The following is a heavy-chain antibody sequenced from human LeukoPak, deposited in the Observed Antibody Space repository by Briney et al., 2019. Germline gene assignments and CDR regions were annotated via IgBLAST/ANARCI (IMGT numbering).Heavy chain of an antibody. J-gene: IGHJ6*02. CDR1: GFTVSSNY. D-gene: IGHD1-14*01. V-gene: IGHV3-53*01. CDR2: IYSGGST. CDR3: ARGIYYYYGMDV. Sequence: GGSLRLSCAASGFTVSSNYMSWVRQAPGKGLEWVSVIYSGGSTYYADSVKGRFTISRDNSKNTLYLQMNSLSAEDTAVYYCARGIYYYYGMDVWGQGTTVTVSS.